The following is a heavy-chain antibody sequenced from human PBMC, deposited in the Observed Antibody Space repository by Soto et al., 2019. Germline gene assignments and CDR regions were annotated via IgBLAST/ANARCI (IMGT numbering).Heavy chain of an antibody. V-gene: IGHV2-70*11. CDR2: IDWDDDK. CDR1: GFSLSTSGMC. CDR3: ARISFDSSSWHFDY. J-gene: IGHJ4*02. Sequence: GSGPTLVNPTQTLTLTCTFSGFSLSTSGMCVSWIRQPPGKALEWLARIDWDDDKYYSTSLKTRLTISKDTSKNQVVLTMTNMDPVDTATYYCARISFDSSSWHFDYWGQGTLVTVSS. D-gene: IGHD6-13*01.